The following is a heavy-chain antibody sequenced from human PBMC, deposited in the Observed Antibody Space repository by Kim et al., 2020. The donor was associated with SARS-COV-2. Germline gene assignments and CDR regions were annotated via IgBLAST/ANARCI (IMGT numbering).Heavy chain of an antibody. Sequence: ASVKVSCKASGYTFTSYDINWVRQATGQGLEWMGWMNPNSGNTGYAQKFQGRVTMTRNTSISTAYMELSSLRSEDTAVYYCARGIRVRMTTVTTSVDHYYYYYMDVWGKGTTVTVSS. D-gene: IGHD4-17*01. CDR1: GYTFTSYD. V-gene: IGHV1-8*01. J-gene: IGHJ6*03. CDR2: MNPNSGNT. CDR3: ARGIRVRMTTVTTSVDHYYYYYMDV.